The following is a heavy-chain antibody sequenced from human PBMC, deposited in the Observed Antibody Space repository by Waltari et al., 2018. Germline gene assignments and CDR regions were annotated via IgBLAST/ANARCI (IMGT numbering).Heavy chain of an antibody. CDR2: IWYDGSNK. D-gene: IGHD6-13*01. CDR3: AREFEQQLAPAFDY. V-gene: IGHV3-33*01. Sequence: QVQLVESGGGVVQPGRSLRLSCAASGFTFSSYGMHWVRQAPGKGLEWVAVIWYDGSNKYYADSVKGRFTISRDNSKNTLYLQMNSLRAEDTAVYYCAREFEQQLAPAFDYWGQGTLVTVSS. J-gene: IGHJ4*02. CDR1: GFTFSSYG.